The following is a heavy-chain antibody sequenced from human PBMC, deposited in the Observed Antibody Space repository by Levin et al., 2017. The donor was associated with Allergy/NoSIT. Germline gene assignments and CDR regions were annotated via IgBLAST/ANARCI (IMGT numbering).Heavy chain of an antibody. CDR1: GGSISSYY. CDR3: ASSTPLARRNFDY. CDR2: IYYSGST. D-gene: IGHD4-23*01. J-gene: IGHJ4*02. Sequence: ESLKISCTVSGGSISSYYWSWIRQPPGKGLEWIGYIYYSGSTNYNPSLKSRVTISVDTSKNQFSLKLSSVTAADTAVYYCASSTPLARRNFDYWGQGTLVTVSS. V-gene: IGHV4-59*08.